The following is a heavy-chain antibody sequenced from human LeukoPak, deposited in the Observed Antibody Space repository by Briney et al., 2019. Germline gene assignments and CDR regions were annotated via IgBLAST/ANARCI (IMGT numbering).Heavy chain of an antibody. CDR1: GGSISSGGYY. D-gene: IGHD3-3*01. CDR2: IYYSGST. J-gene: IGHJ6*02. V-gene: IGHV4-31*03. Sequence: PSETLSLTCTVSGGSISSGGYYWSWIRQHPGKGLEWIGYIYYSGSTYYNPSLKSRVTISVDTSKNQFSLKLSSVTAADTAVYYCARDYDFWSGTFYGMDVWGQGTTVTVSS. CDR3: ARDYDFWSGTFYGMDV.